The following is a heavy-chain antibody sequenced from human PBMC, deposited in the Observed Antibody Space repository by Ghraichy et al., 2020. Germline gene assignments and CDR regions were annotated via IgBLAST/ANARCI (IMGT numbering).Heavy chain of an antibody. J-gene: IGHJ6*02. Sequence: GGSLRLSCAASGFTFDDYAMHWVRQAPGKGLVWVSGISWNSGSIGYADSVKGRFTISRDNAKNSLYLQMNSLRAEDTALYYCAKGSGNYYYYYGMDVWGQGTTVTVSS. D-gene: IGHD3-10*01. CDR1: GFTFDDYA. V-gene: IGHV3-9*01. CDR2: ISWNSGSI. CDR3: AKGSGNYYYYYGMDV.